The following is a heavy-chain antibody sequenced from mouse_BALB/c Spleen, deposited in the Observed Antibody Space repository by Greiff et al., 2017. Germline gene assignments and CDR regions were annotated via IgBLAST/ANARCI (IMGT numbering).Heavy chain of an antibody. J-gene: IGHJ4*01. CDR1: GFTFSSYT. D-gene: IGHD2-14*01. Sequence: EVQGVESGGGFVQPGGSLKLSCAASGFTFSSYTMSWVRQTPEKRLVWVAYISNGGGSTYYPDTVKGRFTISRDNAKNTLYLQMSSLKSEDTAMYYFARKRGRYNAMDYWGQGTSVTVAS. V-gene: IGHV5-12-2*01. CDR2: ISNGGGST. CDR3: ARKRGRYNAMDY.